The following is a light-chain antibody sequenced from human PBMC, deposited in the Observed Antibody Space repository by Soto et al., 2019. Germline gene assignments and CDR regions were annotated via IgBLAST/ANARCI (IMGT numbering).Light chain of an antibody. Sequence: QSVLTQPPSASGTPGQRVTTPCSGSSSNIGKNSVYWYQQFPGTAPKLLIYADYERPSGVPDRFSGSKSGASAALVITGLRADDEADYYCQSYDNNVSGWVFGGGNQLTVL. V-gene: IGLV1-47*02. CDR3: QSYDNNVSGWV. CDR1: SSNIGKNS. CDR2: ADY. J-gene: IGLJ2*01.